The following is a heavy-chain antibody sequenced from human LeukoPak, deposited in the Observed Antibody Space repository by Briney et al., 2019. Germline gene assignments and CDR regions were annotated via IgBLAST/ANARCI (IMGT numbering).Heavy chain of an antibody. CDR1: GNYW. Sequence: GGSLRLSCAASGNYWMHWVRQAPGKGLVWVSGISWNSGSIGYADSVKGRFTISRDNAKNSLYLQMNSLRAEDTALYYCAKASYSSGFFDYWGQGTLVTVSS. J-gene: IGHJ4*02. CDR3: AKASYSSGFFDY. V-gene: IGHV3-9*01. D-gene: IGHD6-19*01. CDR2: ISWNSGSI.